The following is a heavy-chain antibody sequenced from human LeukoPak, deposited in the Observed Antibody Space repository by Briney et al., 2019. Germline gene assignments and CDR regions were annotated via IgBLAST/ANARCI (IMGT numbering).Heavy chain of an antibody. V-gene: IGHV5-51*01. Sequence: GESPKISCKGSGSSFTSYWIGWVRQMPGKGLEWMGIIYPGDSDTRYSPSFQGQVTISADKFISTAYLQWSSLKASDTAMYYCARPGYYYDSSGYYYVDYWGQGTLVTVSS. J-gene: IGHJ4*02. D-gene: IGHD3-22*01. CDR3: ARPGYYYDSSGYYYVDY. CDR1: GSSFTSYW. CDR2: IYPGDSDT.